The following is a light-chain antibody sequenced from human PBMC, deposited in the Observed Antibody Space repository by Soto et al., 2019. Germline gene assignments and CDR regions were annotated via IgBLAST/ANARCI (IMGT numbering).Light chain of an antibody. J-gene: IGKJ4*01. CDR1: QSVLYSPNNRNH. V-gene: IGKV4-1*01. CDR3: QQYYRSPLS. CDR2: WAS. Sequence: DIVMTPSPDSLAVSLGERATLNCKSSQSVLYSPNNRNHLAWYQKKPGQPPRLLVYWASTRESGVPDRLSGGGAGTDFSRTISSLQAEDVAVYYCQQYYRSPLSFGGGTRVEIK.